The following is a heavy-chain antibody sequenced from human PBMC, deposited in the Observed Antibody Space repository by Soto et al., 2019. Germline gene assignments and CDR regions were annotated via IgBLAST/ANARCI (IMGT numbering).Heavy chain of an antibody. CDR1: GCTFSGYW. V-gene: IGHV3-74*01. CDR2: INTDGRTT. J-gene: IGHJ6*04. Sequence: EVKLVESGGGLVEPGGSLRLSCAASGCTFSGYWMHWVREDPGKGLVWVSRINTDGRTTSYADSVKGRFTISRDNAKNTLYLQMSSLRAEDTAVYYCARVGRGVPVGSFRGHFYYYYNMDVWGKGTTVTVSS. CDR3: ARVGRGVPVGSFRGHFYYYYNMDV. D-gene: IGHD2-2*01.